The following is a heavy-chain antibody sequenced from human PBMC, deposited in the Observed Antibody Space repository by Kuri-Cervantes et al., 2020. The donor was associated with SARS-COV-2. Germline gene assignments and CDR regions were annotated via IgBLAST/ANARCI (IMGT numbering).Heavy chain of an antibody. D-gene: IGHD3-22*01. V-gene: IGHV4-59*12. CDR3: ARGGYYSRGVTYYYMDV. Sequence: ESLKISCTVSGGSISSYYWSWIRQPPGQGLEWRGYIYYSGSTKYNPSLESRVTISLDTSRNQFSLKLSSVTAAASAVYYCARGGYYSRGVTYYYMDVWDKGTTVTVSS. CDR2: IYYSGST. J-gene: IGHJ6*03. CDR1: GGSISSYY.